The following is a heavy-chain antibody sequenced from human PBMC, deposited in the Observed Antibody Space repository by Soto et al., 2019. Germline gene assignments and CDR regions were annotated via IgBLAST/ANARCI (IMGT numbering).Heavy chain of an antibody. V-gene: IGHV4-59*08. CDR1: GGSISSYY. CDR3: ARHVVPAANYFAY. D-gene: IGHD2-2*01. CDR2: IYYSGST. Sequence: SETLSLTCTVSGGSISSYYWSWIRQPPGKGLEWIGYIYYSGSTNYNPSLKSRVTISVDTSKNQFSLKLSSVTVADTAVYYCARHVVPAANYFAYWGQRTPVTVSS. J-gene: IGHJ4*02.